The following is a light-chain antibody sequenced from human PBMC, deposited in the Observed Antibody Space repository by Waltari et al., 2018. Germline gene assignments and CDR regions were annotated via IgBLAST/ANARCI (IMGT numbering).Light chain of an antibody. J-gene: IGKJ4*01. CDR1: QSVTSIS. V-gene: IGKV3-20*01. Sequence: IVLMQSPDTLSLSPGERATLSCRASQSVTSISLAWYQQKPGQAPRLLIYGTSTRATGFPDRFSGSGSGTDFTLTISRLEPEDSAVYHCQQYDGSAVTFGGGTKVEIK. CDR2: GTS. CDR3: QQYDGSAVT.